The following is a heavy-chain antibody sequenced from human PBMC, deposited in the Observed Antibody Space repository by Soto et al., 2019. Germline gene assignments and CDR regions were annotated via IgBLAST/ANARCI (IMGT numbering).Heavy chain of an antibody. Sequence: QVQLVQSGAEVKKPGASVKVSCKASGYTFTGYYMHWVRQAPGQGLEWMGWINPNSGGTNYAQKFQCWVTMARDTSISTAYMELSRLRSYDTAVYYCARVGPPHIRYFDWFDYGGQGTLVTVSS. D-gene: IGHD3-9*01. CDR3: ARVGPPHIRYFDWFDY. CDR1: GYTFTGYY. CDR2: INPNSGGT. J-gene: IGHJ4*02. V-gene: IGHV1-2*04.